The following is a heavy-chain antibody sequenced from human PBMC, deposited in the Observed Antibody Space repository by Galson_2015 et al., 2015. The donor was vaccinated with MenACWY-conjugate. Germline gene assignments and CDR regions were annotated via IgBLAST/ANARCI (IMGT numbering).Heavy chain of an antibody. CDR1: GFTFSTYS. V-gene: IGHV3-48*02. CDR2: ISSSSSTI. D-gene: IGHD5-18*01. Sequence: SLRLSCAASGFTFSTYSMNWVRQSPGKGLEWVSYISSSSSTIYYADSVKGRFTISRDNAKNSLYLQMNTLRDEDTAVYYCARVPGYSYGYFDYWGQGTLVTVSS. J-gene: IGHJ4*02. CDR3: ARVPGYSYGYFDY.